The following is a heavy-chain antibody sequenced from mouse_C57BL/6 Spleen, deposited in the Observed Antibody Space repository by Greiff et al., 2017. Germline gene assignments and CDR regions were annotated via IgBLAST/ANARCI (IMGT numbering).Heavy chain of an antibody. CDR3: ATPFTTVVATDY. CDR1: GYTFTSYW. V-gene: IGHV1-55*01. CDR2: IYPGSGST. Sequence: VQLQQSGAELVKPGASVKMSCKASGYTFTSYWITWVKQRPGQGLEWIGDIYPGSGSTNYNEKFKSKATLTVDTSSSPAYMQLSSLTSEDSAVYYCATPFTTVVATDYWGQGTTLTVSS. D-gene: IGHD1-1*01. J-gene: IGHJ2*01.